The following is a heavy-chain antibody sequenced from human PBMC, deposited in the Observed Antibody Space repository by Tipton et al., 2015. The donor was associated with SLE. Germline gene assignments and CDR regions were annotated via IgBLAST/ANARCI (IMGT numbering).Heavy chain of an antibody. D-gene: IGHD2-2*02. V-gene: IGHV4-34*01. Sequence: GLVKPSETLSLTCAVYGGSFSAYYWSWIRQAPGRGLEWIGEINHSGSTNYNQSLKSRVTISLETSKSQFSLRVNSVTAADTAVYYCARPRRARDYTTSAAYYLDFWGQGTLVTVSS. CDR1: GGSFSAYY. CDR3: ARPRRARDYTTSAAYYLDF. J-gene: IGHJ4*02. CDR2: INHSGST.